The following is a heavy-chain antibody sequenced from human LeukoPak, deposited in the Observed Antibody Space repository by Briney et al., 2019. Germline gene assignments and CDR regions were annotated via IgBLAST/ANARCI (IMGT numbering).Heavy chain of an antibody. D-gene: IGHD3-16*02. Sequence: GGSLRLSCAASGFTFSDYYMSWIRQAPGEGLVWVSYINTSGDTIYYADSVKGRFTMSRDNAKNSVYLQMNSLRAEDTAVYYCARVVGDDYVWGSYRYFDYWGQGTLVTVSS. CDR2: INTSGDTI. CDR3: ARVVGDDYVWGSYRYFDY. V-gene: IGHV3-11*04. J-gene: IGHJ4*02. CDR1: GFTFSDYY.